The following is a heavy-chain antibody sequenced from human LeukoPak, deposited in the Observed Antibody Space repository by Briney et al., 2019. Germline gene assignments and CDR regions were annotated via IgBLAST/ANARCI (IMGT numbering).Heavy chain of an antibody. CDR1: GFSFSSSW. Sequence: GGSLRLSCAACGFSFSSSWMAWVRQAPGKGLEGVANIKQGGSDKNHLVSVRGRFTISRDNDKDSLFLQMNILRGDDTAVYYCARDLRGDFDYWGQGTLVTVSS. J-gene: IGHJ4*02. CDR3: ARDLRGDFDY. V-gene: IGHV3-7*01. CDR2: IKQGGSDK. D-gene: IGHD3-16*01.